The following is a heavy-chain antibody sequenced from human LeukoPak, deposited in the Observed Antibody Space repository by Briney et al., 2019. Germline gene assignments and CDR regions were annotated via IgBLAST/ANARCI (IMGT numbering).Heavy chain of an antibody. Sequence: GGSLRLSCAASGFTFSSYWMSWVRQTPGKGLEWVANIRQDGSEKYYVDSVKGRFTISRDNAKNSLYLQMNSLRAEDTAVYYCARDRGSDPEFGYWGQGTLVTVSS. J-gene: IGHJ4*02. CDR3: ARDRGSDPEFGY. CDR1: GFTFSSYW. V-gene: IGHV3-7*01. CDR2: IRQDGSEK. D-gene: IGHD3-16*01.